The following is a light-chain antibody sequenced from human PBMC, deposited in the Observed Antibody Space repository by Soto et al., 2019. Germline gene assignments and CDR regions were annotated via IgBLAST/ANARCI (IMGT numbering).Light chain of an antibody. J-gene: IGKJ5*01. CDR3: QQYGSSPVT. V-gene: IGKV3-15*01. CDR1: QSVRIN. CDR2: GAS. Sequence: EIVMTQSPATLAVSPGERAPLSCRARQSVRINVAWYQQKNGQAPRLLVYGASTRASGIPDRFSGSGSGTEFTLTISSLQSEDFAVYYCQQYGSSPVTFGQGTRLEIK.